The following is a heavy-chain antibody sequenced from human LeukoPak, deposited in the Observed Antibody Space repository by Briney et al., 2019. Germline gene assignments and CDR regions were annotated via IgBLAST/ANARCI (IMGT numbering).Heavy chain of an antibody. CDR1: GGSFSGYY. Sequence: KTSETLSLTCAVYGGSFSGYYWSWIRQPPGKGLEWIGYIYYSGSTNYNPSLKSRVTISLDTSKNQFSLKLSSVTAADTAVYYCAGQPYYYDSSGLDYWGQGTLVTVSS. D-gene: IGHD3-22*01. CDR3: AGQPYYYDSSGLDY. J-gene: IGHJ4*02. CDR2: IYYSGST. V-gene: IGHV4-59*01.